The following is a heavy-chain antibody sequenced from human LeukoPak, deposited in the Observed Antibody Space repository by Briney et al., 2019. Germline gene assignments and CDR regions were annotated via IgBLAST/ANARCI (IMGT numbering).Heavy chain of an antibody. CDR1: GYKFTNYG. D-gene: IGHD6-19*01. J-gene: IGHJ4*02. V-gene: IGHV1-2*02. CDR2: INPNSGVT. CDR3: ARGLQWLEAFDY. Sequence: ASVKVSCKASGYKFTNYGISWVRQAPGQGLEWMGWINPNSGVTHYPQKFQGRVTLTRDTSIRTAYMEVSSLRSDDTAVYYCARGLQWLEAFDYWGLGTLVTVSS.